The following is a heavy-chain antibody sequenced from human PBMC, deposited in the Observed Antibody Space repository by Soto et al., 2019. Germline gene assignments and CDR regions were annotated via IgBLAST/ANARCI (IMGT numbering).Heavy chain of an antibody. Sequence: QMQLVESGGGVVQPGRSLRLSCTASGFIFSNYGMHWVRQAPGKGLEWVAVVGYEGRAKHYADSVKGRFTISRDNSQNTLYLPMDSLRAEDTAVYYCAKEGNSYASRFVDYWGQGTLVTVS. CDR1: GFIFSNYG. J-gene: IGHJ4*02. CDR2: VGYEGRAK. CDR3: AKEGNSYASRFVDY. D-gene: IGHD2-8*01. V-gene: IGHV3-30*18.